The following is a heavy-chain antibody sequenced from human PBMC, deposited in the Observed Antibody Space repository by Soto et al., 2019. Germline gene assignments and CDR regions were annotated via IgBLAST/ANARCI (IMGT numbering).Heavy chain of an antibody. CDR1: GYTFTGYY. V-gene: IGHV1-2*04. J-gene: IGHJ6*02. D-gene: IGHD6-13*01. Sequence: ASVKVSCKASGYTFTGYYMHWVRQAPGQGLEWMGWINPNSGGTNYAQKFQGWVTMTRDTSISTAYMELSRQRSDDTAVYYCAREGFGPAGTYYYYYGMDVRGQGTTVTVSS. CDR2: INPNSGGT. CDR3: AREGFGPAGTYYYYYGMDV.